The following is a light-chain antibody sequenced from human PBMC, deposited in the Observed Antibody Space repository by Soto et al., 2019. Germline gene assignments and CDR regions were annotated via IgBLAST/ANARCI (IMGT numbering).Light chain of an antibody. CDR2: DVS. V-gene: IGLV2-14*01. Sequence: QSALTQPASVSGSPGQSITISCTGTSSDVGGYDHVSWYQQHPGRAPKLMIYDVSNRPSGVSNRFSGSKSGNTASLTISGLQAEDEAHYYCSSYTSSNTLVFGGGTKLTVL. J-gene: IGLJ2*01. CDR1: SSDVGGYDH. CDR3: SSYTSSNTLV.